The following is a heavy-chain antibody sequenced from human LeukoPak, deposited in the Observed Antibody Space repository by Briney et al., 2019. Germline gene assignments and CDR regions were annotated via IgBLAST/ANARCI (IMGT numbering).Heavy chain of an antibody. D-gene: IGHD5-12*01. J-gene: IGHJ4*02. CDR1: GFTFSSYA. V-gene: IGHV3-30*04. CDR3: ARDGVATIFIFDY. Sequence: GGSLRLSCAASGFTFSSYAMHWVRQAPGKGLEWVAVISYDGSNKYYADSVKGRFTISRDNSKNTLYLQMNSLRAEDTAVYYCARDGVATIFIFDYWGQGTLVTVSS. CDR2: ISYDGSNK.